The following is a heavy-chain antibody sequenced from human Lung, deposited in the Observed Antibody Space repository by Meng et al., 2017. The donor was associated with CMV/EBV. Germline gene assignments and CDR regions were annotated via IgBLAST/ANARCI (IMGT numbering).Heavy chain of an antibody. J-gene: IGHJ4*02. CDR3: ARDNNWGPDY. V-gene: IGHV1-2*02. CDR1: GYTFTAHY. D-gene: IGHD7-27*01. Sequence: ASVKVSCKASGYTFTAHYFHWVRQAPGQGLEWMGWIHPHRGDTNYAQQFQGRVTLTRDTSINTGYMELTRLTSDDTAVYYCARDNNWGPDYWGQGTLVPVS. CDR2: IHPHRGDT.